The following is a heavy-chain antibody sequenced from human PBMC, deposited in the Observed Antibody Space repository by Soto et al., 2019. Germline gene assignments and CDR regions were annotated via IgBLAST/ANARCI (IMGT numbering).Heavy chain of an antibody. D-gene: IGHD3-16*01. V-gene: IGHV4-30-4*01. CDR3: VRVTRLTLDY. Sequence: SETLSLTCTVSGGSISSGDYYWSWIRQPPGKGLEWIGYIYYSGSTYYNPSLKSRVTISVDTSKNLFSMKLSSVNDADKAVYYCVRVTRLTLDYWGQGTLVTVSS. J-gene: IGHJ4*02. CDR1: GGSISSGDYY. CDR2: IYYSGST.